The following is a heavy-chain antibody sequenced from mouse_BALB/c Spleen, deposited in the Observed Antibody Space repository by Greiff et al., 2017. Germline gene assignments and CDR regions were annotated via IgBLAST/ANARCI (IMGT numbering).Heavy chain of an antibody. D-gene: IGHD2-1*01. V-gene: IGHV1-5*01. CDR1: GYSFTSYW. J-gene: IGHJ4*01. Sequence: EVKLEESGTVLARPGASVKMSCKASGYSFTSYWLHWVKQRPGQGLEWIGAIYPGNSDTSYNQKFKGKAKLTAVTSASTAYMELSSLTNEDSAVYYCTRIYYGNYEAMDYWGQGTSVTVSS. CDR3: TRIYYGNYEAMDY. CDR2: IYPGNSDT.